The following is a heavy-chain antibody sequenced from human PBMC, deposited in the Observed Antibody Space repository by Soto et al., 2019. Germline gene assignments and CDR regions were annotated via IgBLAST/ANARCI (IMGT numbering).Heavy chain of an antibody. J-gene: IGHJ4*02. Sequence: QVQLQESGPGLVKPSQTLSLTRTVSGGSISSGGYYWSWIRQHPGKGLEWIGYIYYRGTTYYNPSLRSRVTISVDTPKNQFSLKLNSVTAADTAVYYCAGIVVEEAAQFDCWGQGTLVTVSS. V-gene: IGHV4-31*03. CDR2: IYYRGTT. D-gene: IGHD2-2*01. CDR3: AGIVVEEAAQFDC. CDR1: GGSISSGGYY.